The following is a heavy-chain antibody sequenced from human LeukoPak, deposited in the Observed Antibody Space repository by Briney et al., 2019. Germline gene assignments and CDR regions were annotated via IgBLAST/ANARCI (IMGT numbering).Heavy chain of an antibody. CDR1: GFTFSSYS. V-gene: IGHV3-21*01. D-gene: IGHD3-10*01. J-gene: IGHJ4*02. CDR2: ISRSSSYI. Sequence: GGSLRLSCAASGFTFSSYSMNWVRQAPGKGLEWVSSISRSSSYIYYADSVKGRFTISRDNAKNSLYLQMNSLRAEDTAVYYCAREYYYGSGSPLDYWGQGTLVTLSS. CDR3: AREYYYGSGSPLDY.